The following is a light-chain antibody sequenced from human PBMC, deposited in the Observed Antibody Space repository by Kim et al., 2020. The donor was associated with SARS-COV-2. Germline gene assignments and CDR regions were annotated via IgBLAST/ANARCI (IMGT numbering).Light chain of an antibody. CDR1: QGISSY. Sequence: IQLTQSPSSLSASVGDRVTITCRASQGISSYLAWYQQKPGKAPKLLIYAASTLQSGVPSRFSGSGSGTDFTLTINSLQPEDFATYYCQQLNSYLYTFGQGTKLEI. J-gene: IGKJ2*01. V-gene: IGKV1-9*01. CDR3: QQLNSYLYT. CDR2: AAS.